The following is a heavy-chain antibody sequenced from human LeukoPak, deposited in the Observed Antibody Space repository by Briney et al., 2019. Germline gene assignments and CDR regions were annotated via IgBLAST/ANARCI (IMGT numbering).Heavy chain of an antibody. CDR2: IYYSGST. J-gene: IGHJ4*02. CDR3: ARAAVTVRSEVGYFEY. CDR1: GGSISSGGYY. D-gene: IGHD2-21*02. V-gene: IGHV4-31*03. Sequence: SETLSLTCTVSGGSISSGGYYWSWIRQHPGKGLEWIGYIYYSGSTYYSPSLKSRVTISVDTSKNQFSLKLNSVTAADTAVYYCARAAVTVRSEVGYFEYWGQGTLVTVSS.